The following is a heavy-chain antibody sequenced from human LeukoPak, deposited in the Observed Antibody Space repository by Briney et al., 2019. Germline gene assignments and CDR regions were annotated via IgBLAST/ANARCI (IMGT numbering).Heavy chain of an antibody. CDR3: ASDILTGYYPY. CDR2: IYYSGST. CDR1: GDSISSYY. D-gene: IGHD3-9*01. J-gene: IGHJ4*02. V-gene: IGHV4-59*08. Sequence: SETLSLTCTVSGDSISSYYWSWIRQPPGKGLEWIGFIYYSGSTNYNPSLKSRVTISVDTSKNQFSLKLSSVTAADTAVYYCASDILTGYYPYWGQGTLVTVSS.